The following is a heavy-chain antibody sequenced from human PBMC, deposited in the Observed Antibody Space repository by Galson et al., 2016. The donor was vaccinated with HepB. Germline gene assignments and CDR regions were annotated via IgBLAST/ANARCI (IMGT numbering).Heavy chain of an antibody. Sequence: SLRLSCADSGFTFRSYAVNWVRQAPGKGLEWLAVISNDGSNKYFADSVKGRFTISRDNSKNTLYLQMNSLRAEDTAVYYCARFIASPWNDYYYYGMDVWGKGTTVTVSS. CDR3: ARFIASPWNDYYYYGMDV. D-gene: IGHD1-1*01. CDR1: GFTFRSYA. V-gene: IGHV3-30-3*01. J-gene: IGHJ6*04. CDR2: ISNDGSNK.